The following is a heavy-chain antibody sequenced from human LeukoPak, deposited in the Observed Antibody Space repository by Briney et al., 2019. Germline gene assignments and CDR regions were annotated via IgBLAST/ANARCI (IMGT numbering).Heavy chain of an antibody. CDR3: ARDADIVVVPAAMQSDY. D-gene: IGHD2-2*01. J-gene: IGHJ4*02. CDR1: GFTFSSYW. CDR2: IKQDGSEK. Sequence: PGGSLRLSCAASGFTFSSYWMSWVRQAPGKGLEWVANIKQDGSEKYYVDSVKGRFTISRDKAKNSLYLQMNSLRAEDTAVYYCARDADIVVVPAAMQSDYWGQGTLVTVSS. V-gene: IGHV3-7*01.